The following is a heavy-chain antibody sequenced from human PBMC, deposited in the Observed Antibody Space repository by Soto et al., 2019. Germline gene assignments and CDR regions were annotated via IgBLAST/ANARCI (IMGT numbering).Heavy chain of an antibody. V-gene: IGHV1-18*04. J-gene: IGHJ6*02. CDR1: SYTFTSYG. CDR3: ARVYSGYGGLFYYYGMDV. Sequence: GASVKVSCKASSYTFTSYGISWVRQAPGQGLEWMGWISAYNGNTNYAQKLQGRVTMTTDTSTSTAYMELRSLRSDDTAVYYCARVYSGYGGLFYYYGMDVWGQGTTVTVSS. CDR2: ISAYNGNT. D-gene: IGHD5-12*01.